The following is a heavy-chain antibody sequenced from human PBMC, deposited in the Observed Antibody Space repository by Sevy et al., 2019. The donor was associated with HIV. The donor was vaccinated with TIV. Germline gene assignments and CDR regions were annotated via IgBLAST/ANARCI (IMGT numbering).Heavy chain of an antibody. J-gene: IGHJ6*02. CDR1: GGSISSYY. Sequence: SETLSLTCTVSGGSISSYYWSWIRQPAGKGLEWIGRIYTSGSTNYNPSLKSRVTMSVDTSENQYSLKLGSVTAADTAVYYCARDDRDYGMDVWGQGTTVTVSS. CDR3: ARDDRDYGMDV. V-gene: IGHV4-4*07. CDR2: IYTSGST. D-gene: IGHD3-22*01.